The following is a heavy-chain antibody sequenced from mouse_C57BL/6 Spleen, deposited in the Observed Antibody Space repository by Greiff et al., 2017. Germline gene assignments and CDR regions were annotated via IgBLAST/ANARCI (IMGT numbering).Heavy chain of an antibody. V-gene: IGHV5-4*01. Sequence: EVQRVESGGGLVKPGGSLKLSCAASGFTFSSYAMSWVRQTPEKRLEWVATISDGGSYTYYPDNVKGRFTISRDNAKNNLYLQMSHLKSEDTAMYYCARGLLGYWGQGTTRTVSS. J-gene: IGHJ2*01. CDR1: GFTFSSYA. CDR3: ARGLLGY. CDR2: ISDGGSYT.